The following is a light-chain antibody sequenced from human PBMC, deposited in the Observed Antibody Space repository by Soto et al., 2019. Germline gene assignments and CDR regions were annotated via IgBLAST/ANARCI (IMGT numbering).Light chain of an antibody. V-gene: IGKV1-5*03. Sequence: DIQMTQSPSTLSASVGDRVTITCRASQSISNWLAWYQQKPGKAPILLIYEASSLESGVPSRCSGSGSGTEFTLTISSLQPDDFATYFCQESKTYSRTFGQGTKVEIK. J-gene: IGKJ1*01. CDR2: EAS. CDR1: QSISNW. CDR3: QESKTYSRT.